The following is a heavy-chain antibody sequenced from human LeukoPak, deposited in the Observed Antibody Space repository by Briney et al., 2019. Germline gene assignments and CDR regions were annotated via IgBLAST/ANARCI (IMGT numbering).Heavy chain of an antibody. J-gene: IGHJ4*02. D-gene: IGHD2/OR15-2a*01. Sequence: ASVKVSCKASGYTFIGYYIHWVRQAPGQGLEWIGWINPNSGGTKSAQKFQGRVTMIRDTSISTAYMELSSLRSDDTAVYYCARVSSTILAWAFHYWGQGTLVTVSS. CDR1: GYTFIGYY. V-gene: IGHV1-2*02. CDR3: ARVSSTILAWAFHY. CDR2: INPNSGGT.